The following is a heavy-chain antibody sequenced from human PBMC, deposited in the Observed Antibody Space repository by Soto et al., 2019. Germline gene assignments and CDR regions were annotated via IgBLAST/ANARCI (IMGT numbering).Heavy chain of an antibody. Sequence: SETLSLTCAVYGGSFSGYYWSWIRQPPGKGLEWIGEINHSGSTNYNPSLKSRVTISGDTAKNQFSLKLSSVTAADTAVYYCAREGAMGLKCWGQGTLVTVS. J-gene: IGHJ4*02. CDR2: INHSGST. V-gene: IGHV4-34*01. CDR1: GGSFSGYY. CDR3: AREGAMGLKC. D-gene: IGHD5-18*01.